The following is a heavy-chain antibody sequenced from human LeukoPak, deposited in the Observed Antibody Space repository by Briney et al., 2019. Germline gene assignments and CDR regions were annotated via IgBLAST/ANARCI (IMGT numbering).Heavy chain of an antibody. CDR1: GFTFSSYW. CDR3: ARGYCSSIECYIDY. CDR2: INSDGSST. V-gene: IGHV3-74*01. J-gene: IGHJ4*02. D-gene: IGHD2-2*01. Sequence: TGGSLRLSCAASGFTFSSYWMHWVRQAPGKGLVWVSRINSDGSSTSYADSVKGRFTISRDNSKNTLYLQMNSLRAEDTAVYYCARGYCSSIECYIDYWGQGTLVTVSS.